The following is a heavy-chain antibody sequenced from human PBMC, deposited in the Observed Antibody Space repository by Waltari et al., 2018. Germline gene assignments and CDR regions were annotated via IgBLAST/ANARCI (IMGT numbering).Heavy chain of an antibody. V-gene: IGHV4-59*12. Sequence: QVQLQESGPGLLKPSETLSLPCPVSGGSISSSYWNWIRQSPGKGLGWIGYIYYSGYSSFNPSLKSRVSLSVDTSKNQFSLKLNSVTAADTAVYYCARDSYVFNGWFNPWGQGTLVTVSS. J-gene: IGHJ5*02. D-gene: IGHD3-10*02. CDR2: IYYSGYS. CDR1: GGSISSSY. CDR3: ARDSYVFNGWFNP.